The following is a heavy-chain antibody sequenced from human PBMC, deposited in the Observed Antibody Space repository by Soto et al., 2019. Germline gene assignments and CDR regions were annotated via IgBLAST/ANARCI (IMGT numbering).Heavy chain of an antibody. V-gene: IGHV1-69*13. J-gene: IGHJ4*02. CDR2: VIAMLGTP. Sequence: ASVKVSCKASGGTFGSQGIAWGRQAPGQGLEWMGGVIAMLGTPTYAKKVQGRATISADESLTSSYLELRSLRSEDTGVYFCARGAMDNFDYWGQESGVTVYS. CDR3: ARGAMDNFDY. D-gene: IGHD5-18*01. CDR1: GGTFGSQG.